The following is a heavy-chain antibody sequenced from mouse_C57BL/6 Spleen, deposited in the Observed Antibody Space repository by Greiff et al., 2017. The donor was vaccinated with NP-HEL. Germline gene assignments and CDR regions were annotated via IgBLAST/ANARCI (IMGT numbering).Heavy chain of an antibody. D-gene: IGHD1-3*01. J-gene: IGHJ2*01. CDR3: TKSGTGFDY. CDR1: GYTFTDYE. V-gene: IGHV1-15*01. Sequence: QVQLQQSGAELVRPGASVTLSCKASGYTFTDYEMHWVKQTPVHGLEWIGAIDPETGGTAYNQKFKGKAILTADKSSSTAYMELRSQTSEDSAVYYCTKSGTGFDYWGQGTTLTVSS. CDR2: IDPETGGT.